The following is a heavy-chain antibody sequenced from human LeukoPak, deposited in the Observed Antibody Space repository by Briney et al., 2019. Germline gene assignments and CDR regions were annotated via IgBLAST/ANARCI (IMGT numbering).Heavy chain of an antibody. CDR1: GGSISSGGYY. Sequence: SETLSLTCTVSGGSISSGGYYWSWIRQHPGKGLEWIGYIYYSGSTYYNPSLKSRVTISVDTSKDQFSLKLSSVTAADTAVYYCARVVGGEVDYWGQGTLVTVSS. D-gene: IGHD3-10*01. J-gene: IGHJ4*02. V-gene: IGHV4-31*03. CDR3: ARVVGGEVDY. CDR2: IYYSGST.